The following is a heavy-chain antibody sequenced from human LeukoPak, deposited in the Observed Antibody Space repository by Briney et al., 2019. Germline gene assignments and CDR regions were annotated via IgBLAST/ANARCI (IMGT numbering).Heavy chain of an antibody. CDR1: GGSISSSSYY. Sequence: SETLSLTCTVSGGSISSSSYYWGWIRQPPGKGLGWIGSIYYSGSTYYNPSLKSRVTISVDTSKNQFSLKLSSVTAADTAVYYCARSSGRKFDCWGQGTLVTVSS. CDR2: IYYSGST. D-gene: IGHD1-26*01. V-gene: IGHV4-39*01. CDR3: ARSSGRKFDC. J-gene: IGHJ4*02.